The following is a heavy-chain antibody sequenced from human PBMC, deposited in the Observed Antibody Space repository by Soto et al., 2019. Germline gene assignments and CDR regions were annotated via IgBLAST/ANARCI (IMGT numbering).Heavy chain of an antibody. Sequence: EASVKVSCKASGYTFTSYDINWVRQATGQGLEWMGWMNPNSGNTGYAQKFQGRVTMTRNTSISTAYMELRSPRSEDTAVYYCARVVWGGAGTVWFDPWGQGTLVTVSS. V-gene: IGHV1-8*01. CDR3: ARVVWGGAGTVWFDP. CDR2: MNPNSGNT. J-gene: IGHJ5*02. CDR1: GYTFTSYD. D-gene: IGHD3-16*01.